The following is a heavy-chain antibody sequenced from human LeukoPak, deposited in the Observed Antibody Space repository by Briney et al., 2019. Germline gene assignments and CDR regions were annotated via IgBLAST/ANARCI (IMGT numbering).Heavy chain of an antibody. Sequence: GGSLRLSCSASGFTFSYYWMTWVRQAPGKGLEWVSYISSSGSTIYYADSVKGRFTISRDNSKNTLYLQMNSLRAEDTAVYYCARSPDVDTAMVYYYYGMDVWGQGTTVTVSS. CDR2: ISSSGSTI. CDR1: GFTFSYYW. D-gene: IGHD5-18*01. J-gene: IGHJ6*02. CDR3: ARSPDVDTAMVYYYYGMDV. V-gene: IGHV3-48*01.